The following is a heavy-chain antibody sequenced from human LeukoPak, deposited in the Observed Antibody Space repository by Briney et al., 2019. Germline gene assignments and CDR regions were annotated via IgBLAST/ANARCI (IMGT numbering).Heavy chain of an antibody. CDR1: GFTFSSYG. D-gene: IGHD6-13*01. CDR3: AKDLLYSSSWFDP. J-gene: IGHJ5*02. Sequence: GGSLRLSCAASGFTFSSYGMHWVRQAPGKGLEWVAFIRYDGSNKYYADSVKGRFTISRDNSKNTLYLQMNSLRAEDTAVYYCAKDLLYSSSWFDPWGQGTLVTVSS. CDR2: IRYDGSNK. V-gene: IGHV3-30*02.